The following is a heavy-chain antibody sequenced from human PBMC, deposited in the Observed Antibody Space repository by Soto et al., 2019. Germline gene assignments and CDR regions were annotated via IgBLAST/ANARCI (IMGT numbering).Heavy chain of an antibody. V-gene: IGHV1-69*04. CDR3: ARDGYNWNDARTFPTY. CDR1: GGTFSSYT. CDR2: IIPILGIA. J-gene: IGHJ4*02. D-gene: IGHD1-1*01. Sequence: SVKVSCKASGGTFSSYTISWVRQAPGQGLEWMGRIIPILGIANYAQKFQGRVTITADKSTSTAYMELSSLRSEGTAVYYCARDGYNWNDARTFPTYWGQGTLVTVSS.